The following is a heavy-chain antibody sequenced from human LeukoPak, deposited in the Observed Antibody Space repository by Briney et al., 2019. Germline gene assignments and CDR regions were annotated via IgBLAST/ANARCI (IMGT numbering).Heavy chain of an antibody. V-gene: IGHV4-59*01. CDR2: IYYSGST. Sequence: SETLSLTCTVSGGSISSYYWSWIRQPPGKGLEWIGYIYYSGSTNYNPSLKSRVTISVDTSKNQFSLKLSSVTAADTAVYYCARDLDGSATNWSDPWGQGTLVTVSS. D-gene: IGHD3-10*01. CDR3: ARDLDGSATNWSDP. CDR1: GGSISSYY. J-gene: IGHJ5*02.